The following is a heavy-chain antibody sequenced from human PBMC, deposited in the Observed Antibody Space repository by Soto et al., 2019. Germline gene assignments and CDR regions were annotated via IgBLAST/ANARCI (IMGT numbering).Heavy chain of an antibody. CDR2: ISGSSSYI. CDR3: ARDLVVVPAAMRGGLHGMDV. Sequence: PGGSLRLSCAASGFTFSSYSMNWVRQAPGKGLEWVSSISGSSSYIYYADSVKGRFTISRDNAKNSLYLQMNSLRAEDTAVYYCARDLVVVPAAMRGGLHGMDVWGQGTTVTVSS. D-gene: IGHD2-2*01. J-gene: IGHJ6*02. V-gene: IGHV3-21*01. CDR1: GFTFSSYS.